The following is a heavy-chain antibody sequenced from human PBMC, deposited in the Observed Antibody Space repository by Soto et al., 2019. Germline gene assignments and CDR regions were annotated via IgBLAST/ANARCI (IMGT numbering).Heavy chain of an antibody. D-gene: IGHD2-15*01. V-gene: IGHV4-59*08. CDR1: GGSISSYY. CDR3: ARHGAAANDWDYYYYYMDV. CDR2: IYYSGST. J-gene: IGHJ6*03. Sequence: SETLSLTCPVSGGSISSYYWSLLRQPPGKGLEWIGYIYYSGSTNYNPSLKSRVTISVDTSKNQFSLKLSSVTAADTAVYYCARHGAAANDWDYYYYYMDVWGKGTTVTVSS.